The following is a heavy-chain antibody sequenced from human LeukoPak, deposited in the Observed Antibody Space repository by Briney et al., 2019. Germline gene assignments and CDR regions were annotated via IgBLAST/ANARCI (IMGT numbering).Heavy chain of an antibody. D-gene: IGHD2-15*01. J-gene: IGHJ5*02. V-gene: IGHV5-10-1*01. CDR1: GYSFTNYW. CDR2: IDPSDSYT. Sequence: GESLKISCNGSGYSFTNYWISWVRQMPGKGLEWMGKIDPSDSYTNYSPSFQGHVTISADKSISTTYLQWSSLKASDTAMYYCARGYCSGGSCNWFDPWGQGTLVTVSS. CDR3: ARGYCSGGSCNWFDP.